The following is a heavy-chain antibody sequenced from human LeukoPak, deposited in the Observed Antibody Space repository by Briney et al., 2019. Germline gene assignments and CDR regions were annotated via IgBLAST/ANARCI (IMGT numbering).Heavy chain of an antibody. CDR3: AREGPRGNSQFDY. D-gene: IGHD2/OR15-2a*01. J-gene: IGHJ4*02. V-gene: IGHV3-33*01. CDR2: IWYDGSNK. Sequence: GGAPRPPSGAFGFPFRSNWIDWGRRAPGKGVGGGALIWYDGSNKYYADSVKGRLTISRDNSKNTLYLQMNSLRAEDTAVYYCAREGPRGNSQFDYWGQGTLVTVSS. CDR1: GFPFRSNW.